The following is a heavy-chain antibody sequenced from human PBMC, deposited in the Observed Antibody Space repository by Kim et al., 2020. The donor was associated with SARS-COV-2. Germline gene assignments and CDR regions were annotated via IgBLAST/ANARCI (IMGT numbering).Heavy chain of an antibody. D-gene: IGHD3-3*01. J-gene: IGHJ5*02. CDR3: ARDTIFQPFDP. V-gene: IGHV1-18*01. Sequence: NKAQKLQGRVTMTTDTSTSTAYMELRSLRSADTAVYYCARDTIFQPFDPWGQGTLVTVSS.